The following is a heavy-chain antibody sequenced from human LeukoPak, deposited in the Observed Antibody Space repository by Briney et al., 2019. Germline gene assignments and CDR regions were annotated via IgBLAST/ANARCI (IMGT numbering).Heavy chain of an antibody. CDR3: AKDSGIAVAGTLRAFDL. CDR2: INTGGTDT. J-gene: IGHJ3*01. D-gene: IGHD6-19*01. V-gene: IGHV3-74*01. CDR1: GFTFSSFW. Sequence: GGSLRLSCAASGFTFSSFWMHWVRQVPGKGLVWVSRINTGGTDTVYADSVKGRFTTSRDNAKNTLYLQMNSLRAEDTAVYYCAKDSGIAVAGTLRAFDLWGQGTMVTVSS.